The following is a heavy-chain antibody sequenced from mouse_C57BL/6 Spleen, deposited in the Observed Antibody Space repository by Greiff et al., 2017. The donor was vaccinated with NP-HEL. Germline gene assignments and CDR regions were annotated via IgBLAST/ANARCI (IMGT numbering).Heavy chain of an antibody. V-gene: IGHV5-16*01. D-gene: IGHD1-1*01. CDR2: INYDGSST. Sequence: EVKVVESEGGLVQPGSSMKLSCTASGFTFSDYYMAWVRQVPEKGLEWVANINYDGSSTYYLDSLKSRFIISRDNAKNILYLQMSSLKSEDTATYYCARLVATDWYFDVWGTGTTVTVSS. CDR3: ARLVATDWYFDV. J-gene: IGHJ1*03. CDR1: GFTFSDYY.